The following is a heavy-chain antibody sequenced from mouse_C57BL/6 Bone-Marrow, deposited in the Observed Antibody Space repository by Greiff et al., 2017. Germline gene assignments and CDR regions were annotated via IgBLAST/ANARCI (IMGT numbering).Heavy chain of an antibody. V-gene: IGHV1-78*01. J-gene: IGHJ4*01. CDR1: GYTFTDHT. D-gene: IGHD1-1*01. CDR3: ARWGGSSYENAMDY. CDR2: IYPRDGST. Sequence: VMLVESDAELVKPGASVKISCKVSGYTFTDHTIHWMKQRPEQGLEWIGYIYPRDGSTKYNEKFKGKATLTADKSSSTAYMQLNSLTSEDSAVYFCARWGGSSYENAMDYWGQGTSVTVSS.